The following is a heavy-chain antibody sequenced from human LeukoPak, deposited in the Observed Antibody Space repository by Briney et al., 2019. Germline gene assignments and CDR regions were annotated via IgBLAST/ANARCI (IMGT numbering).Heavy chain of an antibody. CDR3: ADQDSSGRFDY. D-gene: IGHD6-19*01. CDR2: IYSSGST. J-gene: IGHJ4*02. CDR1: GGSIGTYY. Sequence: SETLSLTCTVSGGSIGTYYWSWIRQSAGEGLEWIGRIYSSGSTNYNPSLKSRVTISVDTSKNQFSLKLSSVTAADTAVYYCADQDSSGRFDYWGQGTLVTVSS. V-gene: IGHV4-4*07.